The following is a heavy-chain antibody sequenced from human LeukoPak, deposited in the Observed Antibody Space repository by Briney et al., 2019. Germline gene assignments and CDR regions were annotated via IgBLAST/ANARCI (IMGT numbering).Heavy chain of an antibody. J-gene: IGHJ4*02. CDR3: ARGWRD. Sequence: KPSETLSLTCAVYGGSLSGYYWSWIRQPPGKGLEWIGEINHSGSTNYNPSLKSRVTISVDTSKNQFSLKLSSVTAADTAVYYCARGWRDWGQGTLVTVSS. CDR2: INHSGST. D-gene: IGHD1-1*01. CDR1: GGSLSGYY. V-gene: IGHV4-34*01.